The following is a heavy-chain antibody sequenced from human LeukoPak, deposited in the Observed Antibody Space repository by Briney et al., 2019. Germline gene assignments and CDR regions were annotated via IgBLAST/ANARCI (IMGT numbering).Heavy chain of an antibody. D-gene: IGHD3-3*01. J-gene: IGHJ4*02. CDR3: ARDGRITIQPGAGYYFDY. V-gene: IGHV1-69*01. Sequence: SVKVSCKASGGTFSSYAISWVRQAPGQGLEWMGGVIPIFGTANYAQKFQGRVTITADESTSTAYMELSSLRSEDTAVYYCARDGRITIQPGAGYYFDYWGQGTLVTVSS. CDR2: VIPIFGTA. CDR1: GGTFSSYA.